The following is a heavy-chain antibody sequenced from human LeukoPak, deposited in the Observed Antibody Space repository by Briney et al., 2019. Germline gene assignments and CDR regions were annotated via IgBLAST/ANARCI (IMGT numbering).Heavy chain of an antibody. Sequence: PGGSLRLSCAASGFTFSSYSMNWVRQAPGKGLEWVSSISSSSSYIYYADSVKGRFTISRDNAKNSLYLQMNSLTAEDTAVYYCARDLGIAVAFNFGAFDIWGQGTMVTVSS. CDR2: ISSSSSYI. J-gene: IGHJ3*02. V-gene: IGHV3-21*01. D-gene: IGHD6-19*01. CDR1: GFTFSSYS. CDR3: ARDLGIAVAFNFGAFDI.